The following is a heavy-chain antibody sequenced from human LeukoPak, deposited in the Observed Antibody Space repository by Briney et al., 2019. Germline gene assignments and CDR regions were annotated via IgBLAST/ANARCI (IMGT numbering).Heavy chain of an antibody. CDR2: IKQDGSEK. V-gene: IGHV3-7*03. CDR1: GFTFSSYW. CDR3: AKELLAHY. J-gene: IGHJ4*02. Sequence: GGSLRLSCAASGFTFSSYWMSWVRQAPGKGLEWVAKIKQDGSEKYYVDSVKGRFTISRDNSKNTLYLQMNSLRAEDTAVYYCAKELLAHYWGQGTLVTVSS. D-gene: IGHD2-15*01.